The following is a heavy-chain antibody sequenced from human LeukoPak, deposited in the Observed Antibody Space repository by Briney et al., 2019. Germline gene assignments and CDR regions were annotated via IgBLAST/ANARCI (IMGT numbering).Heavy chain of an antibody. V-gene: IGHV3-7*01. CDR1: GFTFAGYA. J-gene: IGHJ4*02. CDR3: AIIPRAAAGPSARSPFHY. CDR2: IKQDGSDK. D-gene: IGHD6-13*01. Sequence: SGGSLRLSCAASGFTFAGYAMSWVRQAPGKGLEWVANIKQDGSDKYYVDSVKGRFTISRDNAKNSLYLQMNSLRAEDTAVYYCAIIPRAAAGPSARSPFHYWGQGTLVTVSS.